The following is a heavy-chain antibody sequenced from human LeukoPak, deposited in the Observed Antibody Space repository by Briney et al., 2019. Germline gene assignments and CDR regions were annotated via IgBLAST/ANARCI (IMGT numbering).Heavy chain of an antibody. V-gene: IGHV4-59*01. Sequence: SETLSLTCTVSGGSISTYYWTWIRQPPGKGLEWIGYIYSSGTTKYNPSLKSRATISLDISKNQFSLKLNSVTAADTAVYYCARDDWNNWFDPWGRGTLVIVSS. J-gene: IGHJ5*02. CDR2: IYSSGTT. D-gene: IGHD1-1*01. CDR1: GGSISTYY. CDR3: ARDDWNNWFDP.